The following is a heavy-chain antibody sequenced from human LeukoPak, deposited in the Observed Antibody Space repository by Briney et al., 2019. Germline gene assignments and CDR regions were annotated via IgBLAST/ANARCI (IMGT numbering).Heavy chain of an antibody. CDR1: GFTFRSIA. CDR3: AKGQELDDGVFDS. Sequence: GGSLKLSCAASGFTFRSIAMTWVRQAPGKGLEWVPSIRSNGDTTYNADSVKGRFTISRDNSKNTLNLQMNRLRVEDTAIYYCAKGQELDDGVFDSWGQGTLVTVSS. V-gene: IGHV3-23*01. D-gene: IGHD1-1*01. J-gene: IGHJ4*02. CDR2: IRSNGDTT.